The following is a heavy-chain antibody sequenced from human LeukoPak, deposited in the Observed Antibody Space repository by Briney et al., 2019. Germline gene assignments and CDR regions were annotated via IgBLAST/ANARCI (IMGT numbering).Heavy chain of an antibody. D-gene: IGHD1-26*01. CDR2: IYYSGST. Sequence: SETLSLTCTVSGGSISGYYWSWIRQPPGKGLEWIGCIYYSGSTNYNPSLKSRVTISVDTSKNQFSLKLSSVTAADTAVYYCARLGGSYNVYWGQGTLVTVSS. J-gene: IGHJ4*02. CDR1: GGSISGYY. CDR3: ARLGGSYNVY. V-gene: IGHV4-59*01.